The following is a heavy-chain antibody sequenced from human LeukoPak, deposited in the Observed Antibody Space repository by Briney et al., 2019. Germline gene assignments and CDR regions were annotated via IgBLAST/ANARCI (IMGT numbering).Heavy chain of an antibody. J-gene: IGHJ6*03. Sequence: KPSETLSPTCAVYGGSFSGYYWSWIRQPPGKGLEWIGEINHSGSTNYNPSLKSRVTISVDTSKNQFSLKLSSVTAADTAVYYCARGRITMVRGVIRAYYYMDVWGKGTTVTVSS. CDR1: GGSFSGYY. CDR3: ARGRITMVRGVIRAYYYMDV. CDR2: INHSGST. V-gene: IGHV4-34*01. D-gene: IGHD3-10*01.